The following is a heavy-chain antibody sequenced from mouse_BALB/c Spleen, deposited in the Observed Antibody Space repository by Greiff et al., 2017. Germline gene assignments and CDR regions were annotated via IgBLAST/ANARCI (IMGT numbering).Heavy chain of an antibody. Sequence: VQLQQSGPGLVKPSQSLSLTCTVTGYSITSDYAWNWIRQFPGNKLEWMGYISYSGSTSYNPSLKSRISITRDTSKNQFFLQLNSVTTEDTATYYCASPFITTVVASMDYWGQGTSVTVSS. D-gene: IGHD1-1*01. CDR3: ASPFITTVVASMDY. V-gene: IGHV3-2*02. CDR2: ISYSGST. CDR1: GYSITSDYA. J-gene: IGHJ4*01.